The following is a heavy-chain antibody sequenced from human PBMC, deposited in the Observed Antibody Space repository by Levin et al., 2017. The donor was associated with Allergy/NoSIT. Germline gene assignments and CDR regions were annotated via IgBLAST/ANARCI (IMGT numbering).Heavy chain of an antibody. CDR1: GGSFSGYY. J-gene: IGHJ4*02. CDR3: ARGRHNWNYCIDY. D-gene: IGHD1-7*01. Sequence: PSETLSLTCAVYGGSFSGYYWSWIRQPPGKGLEWIGEINHSGSTNYNPSLKSRVTISVDTSKNQFSLKLSSVTAADTAVYYCARGRHNWNYCIDYWGQGTLVTVSS. V-gene: IGHV4-34*01. CDR2: INHSGST.